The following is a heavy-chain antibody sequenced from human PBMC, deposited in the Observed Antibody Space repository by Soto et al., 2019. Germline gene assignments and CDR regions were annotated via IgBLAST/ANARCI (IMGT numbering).Heavy chain of an antibody. J-gene: IGHJ6*04. V-gene: IGHV3-33*01. D-gene: IGHD2-2*01. Sequence: GGSLRLSCAASGFTFSSYGMHWVRQAPGKGLEWVAVIWYDGSNKYYADSVKGRFTISRDNSKNALYLQMNSLRAEDTAVYYCARATRGPNYYYGMDVGGKGTTVPVSS. CDR3: ARATRGPNYYYGMDV. CDR1: GFTFSSYG. CDR2: IWYDGSNK.